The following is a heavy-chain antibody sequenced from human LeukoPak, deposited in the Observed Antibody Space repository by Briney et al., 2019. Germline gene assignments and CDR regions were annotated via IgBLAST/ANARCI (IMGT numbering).Heavy chain of an antibody. V-gene: IGHV3-7*01. CDR2: IKDDGSAK. Sequence: GGSLRLSCAASGFTFTNYWMTWVRQAPGKGLEWVANIKDDGSAKYYVDSVKGRFTISRDDAKNSLYLQMNSLRAEDTAVYYCARGSLDAFDIWGQGTMVTVSS. J-gene: IGHJ3*02. CDR3: ARGSLDAFDI. D-gene: IGHD1-26*01. CDR1: GFTFTNYW.